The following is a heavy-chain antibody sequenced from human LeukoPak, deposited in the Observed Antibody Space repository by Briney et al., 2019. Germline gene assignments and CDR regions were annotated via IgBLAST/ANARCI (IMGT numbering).Heavy chain of an antibody. J-gene: IGHJ6*03. Sequence: VASVKVSCKASGYTFTSYDINWVRQATGQGLEWMGWMNPNSGNTGYTQKFPGRVTMTRTTSISTAYMELSSLRSDDTAVYYCARGHYGGNIPRYYYMDVWGKGTTVTVSS. CDR2: MNPNSGNT. D-gene: IGHD4-23*01. CDR1: GYTFTSYD. V-gene: IGHV1-8*01. CDR3: ARGHYGGNIPRYYYMDV.